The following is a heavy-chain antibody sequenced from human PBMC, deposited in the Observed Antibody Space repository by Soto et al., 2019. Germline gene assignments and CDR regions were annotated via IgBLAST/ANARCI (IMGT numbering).Heavy chain of an antibody. CDR1: GFTFSSYA. CDR2: ISSNGGST. D-gene: IGHD3-22*01. V-gene: IGHV3-64*01. CDR3: AREGKSSGYYFDY. Sequence: EVQLVESGGGLVQPGGSLRLSCAASGFTFSSYAMHWVRQAPGKGLEYVSAISSNGGSTYYANSVKGRFTISRDNSKNTLYLQMGSLRAEDIAVYYCAREGKSSGYYFDYWGQGTLVTVSS. J-gene: IGHJ4*02.